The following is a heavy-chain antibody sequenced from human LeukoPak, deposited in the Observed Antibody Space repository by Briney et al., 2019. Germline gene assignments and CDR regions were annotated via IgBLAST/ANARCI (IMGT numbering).Heavy chain of an antibody. CDR1: GFTVSSNS. Sequence: GGSLRLSCTVSGFTVSSNSWSWVRQAPGKGLEWVSFIYSGGNTHYSDSVTGRFTISRDNSKNTLYLQMNSLRAEDTAVYYCAKGGDYVVVTATYFDYWGQGTLVTVSS. J-gene: IGHJ4*02. CDR3: AKGGDYVVVTATYFDY. V-gene: IGHV3-53*01. D-gene: IGHD2-21*02. CDR2: IYSGGNT.